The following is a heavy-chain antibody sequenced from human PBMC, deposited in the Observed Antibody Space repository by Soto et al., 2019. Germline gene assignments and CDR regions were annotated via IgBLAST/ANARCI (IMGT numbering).Heavy chain of an antibody. Sequence: SETLSLTCTVSGGSISSGGYYWSWIRQHPGKGLEWIGYIYYSGSTYYNPSLKSRVNISVDTSKNQFSLKLSSVTAADTVVYYCARDGRGDYGYYYHMDVWGKGTTVTVSS. V-gene: IGHV4-31*03. CDR1: GGSISSGGYY. J-gene: IGHJ6*03. CDR3: ARDGRGDYGYYYHMDV. D-gene: IGHD4-17*01. CDR2: IYYSGST.